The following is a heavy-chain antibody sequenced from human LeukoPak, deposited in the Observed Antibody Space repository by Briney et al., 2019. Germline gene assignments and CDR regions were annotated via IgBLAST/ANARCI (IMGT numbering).Heavy chain of an antibody. Sequence: SGTLSLTCSVSGGSVSSGSYYWSWIRQPPGKGLEWIGYIYYSGSTNYNPSRKSRVTMSVDTSKNQFSLKLSSVTAADTAVYYCARGTYGDYPPFDYWGQGTLVTVSS. J-gene: IGHJ4*02. CDR1: GGSVSSGSYY. D-gene: IGHD4-17*01. V-gene: IGHV4-61*01. CDR3: ARGTYGDYPPFDY. CDR2: IYYSGST.